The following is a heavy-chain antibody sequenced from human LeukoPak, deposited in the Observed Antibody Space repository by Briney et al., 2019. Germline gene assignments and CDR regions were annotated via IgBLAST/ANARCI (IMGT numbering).Heavy chain of an antibody. CDR3: AKTITVAGSEYHFDY. D-gene: IGHD6-19*01. V-gene: IGHV3-23*01. Sequence: GGSLRLSCAASGFTFSSCAMSWVRQAPGKGLARVSRISRSGDSTYYADSVKGRFTISRDNSKNTLYLQMNSLRAEDTAIYYCAKTITVAGSEYHFDYWGQGTLVTVSS. CDR1: GFTFSSCA. J-gene: IGHJ4*02. CDR2: ISRSGDST.